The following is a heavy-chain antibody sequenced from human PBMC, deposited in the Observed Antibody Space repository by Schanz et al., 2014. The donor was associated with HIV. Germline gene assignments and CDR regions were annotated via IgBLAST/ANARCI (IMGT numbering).Heavy chain of an antibody. CDR3: ARDCISGCPADY. CDR1: GFTFSSYG. D-gene: IGHD5-12*01. V-gene: IGHV3-33*01. Sequence: QVQLVESGGGVVQPGRSLRLSCAASGFTFSSYGMHWVRQAPGKGREWVAVIWYDGSNKYYADSVKGRFTISRDNSKKTLYLLMNSLRDEDTAVYYCARDCISGCPADYWGQGTLVIVSS. J-gene: IGHJ4*02. CDR2: IWYDGSNK.